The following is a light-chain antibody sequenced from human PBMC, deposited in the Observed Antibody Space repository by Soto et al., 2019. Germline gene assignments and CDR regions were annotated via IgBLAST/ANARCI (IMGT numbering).Light chain of an antibody. CDR1: QSVSSSY. V-gene: IGKV3D-20*01. Sequence: DIILTLSPATLSLSPGERATLSCGASQSVSSSYVAWYQHRPGLAPRLLIHDASSRATGIPDRFSGTKSGTDFTLTIRRLEPEDAAVYFCQQYGSSPITFGQGTRLEIK. CDR2: DAS. CDR3: QQYGSSPIT. J-gene: IGKJ5*01.